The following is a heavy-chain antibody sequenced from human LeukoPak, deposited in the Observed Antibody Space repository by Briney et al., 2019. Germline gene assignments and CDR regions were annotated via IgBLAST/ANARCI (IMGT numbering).Heavy chain of an antibody. D-gene: IGHD5-18*01. CDR2: ISLNGGSI. CDR3: ATAQPRSYYYHYMHV. CDR1: GFTFDDYA. V-gene: IGHV3-9*01. Sequence: GGSLRLSCAASGFTFDDYAMRWVRQAPGKGLEWVAGISLNGGSICYADSVKGRFTISRDNAKNFLYLQMNMLRAEDTALYYCATAQPRSYYYHYMHVWGKSTTLTVSS. J-gene: IGHJ6*03.